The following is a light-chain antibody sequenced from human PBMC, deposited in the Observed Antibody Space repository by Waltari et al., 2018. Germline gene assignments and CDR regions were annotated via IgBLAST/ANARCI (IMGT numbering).Light chain of an antibody. Sequence: DIQLTQSPSFLSASVGDRVTITCRASQGISSYLAWYQQKSGKAPKLLIYAASTLQSGVPSRFSGSGSGTEFTLTISSLQPEDFATYYCQQLTSYPLTFGGGTKVEI. CDR3: QQLTSYPLT. J-gene: IGKJ4*01. CDR1: QGISSY. V-gene: IGKV1-9*01. CDR2: AAS.